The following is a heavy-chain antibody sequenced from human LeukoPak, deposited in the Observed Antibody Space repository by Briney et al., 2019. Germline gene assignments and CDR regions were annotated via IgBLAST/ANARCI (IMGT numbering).Heavy chain of an antibody. CDR2: IIPILGIA. CDR3: ARDIVLTSSGLLPGSYFDY. Sequence: GASVKVSCKASGGSFSSYAISWVRQAPGQGLEWMGRIIPILGIANYAQKFQGRATITADKSTSTAYMELSSLRSEDTAVYYCARDIVLTSSGLLPGSYFDYWGQGTLVTVSS. J-gene: IGHJ4*02. V-gene: IGHV1-69*04. D-gene: IGHD2-21*02. CDR1: GGSFSSYA.